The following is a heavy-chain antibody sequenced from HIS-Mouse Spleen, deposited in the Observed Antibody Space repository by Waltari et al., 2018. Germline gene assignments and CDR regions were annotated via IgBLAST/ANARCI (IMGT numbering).Heavy chain of an antibody. D-gene: IGHD5-12*01. Sequence: EINHGGSTNYNPSLKSRVTISVDTSKNQFSLKLSSVTAADTAVYYCARVYSGYDGNFDYWGQGTLVTVSS. J-gene: IGHJ4*02. CDR3: ARVYSGYDGNFDY. V-gene: IGHV4-34*01. CDR2: INHGGST.